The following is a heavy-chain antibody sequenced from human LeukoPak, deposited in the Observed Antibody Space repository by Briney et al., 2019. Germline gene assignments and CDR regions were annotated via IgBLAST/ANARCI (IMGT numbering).Heavy chain of an antibody. CDR2: ISSSGSII. Sequence: AGGSLRLSCAASGFTFSSYEMNWVRQAPGKGLEWVSYISSSGSIIYSADSVKGRFTISRDNAKNSLYLQMNSLRAEDTAVYYCASSDLWSGYDRGGDWGQGTLVTVSS. V-gene: IGHV3-48*03. D-gene: IGHD3-3*01. J-gene: IGHJ4*02. CDR1: GFTFSSYE. CDR3: ASSDLWSGYDRGGD.